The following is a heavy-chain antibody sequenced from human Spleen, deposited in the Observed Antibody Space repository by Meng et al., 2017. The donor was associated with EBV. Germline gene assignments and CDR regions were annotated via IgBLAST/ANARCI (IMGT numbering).Heavy chain of an antibody. J-gene: IGHJ5*01. V-gene: IGHV4-34*01. CDR2: INHSGIT. CDR3: ARAGSFLGIIDS. CDR1: GGSFNDYD. D-gene: IGHD2/OR15-2a*01. Sequence: QGQLQQWGAGLLKPSEPLSLTCAVYGGSFNDYDWTWIRQPPGKGLEWIGEINHSGITNYNPSLKSRVTISVDTSKNQFSLKLSSVTAADTAVYYCARAGSFLGIIDSWGQGTLVTVSS.